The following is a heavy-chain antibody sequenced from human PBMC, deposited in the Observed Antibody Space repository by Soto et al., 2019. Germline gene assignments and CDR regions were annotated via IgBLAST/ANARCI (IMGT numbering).Heavy chain of an antibody. D-gene: IGHD5-12*01. CDR3: ARAISGYDVYAFDI. CDR2: IIPILGIA. V-gene: IGHV1-69*02. Sequence: QVQLVQSGAEVKKPGSSVKVSCKASGGTFSSYTISWVRQAHGQGLEWMGRIIPILGIANYAQKFQGRVTITADKSTSTAYMELSSLRSEDTAVYYCARAISGYDVYAFDIWGQVTMVTVSS. J-gene: IGHJ3*02. CDR1: GGTFSSYT.